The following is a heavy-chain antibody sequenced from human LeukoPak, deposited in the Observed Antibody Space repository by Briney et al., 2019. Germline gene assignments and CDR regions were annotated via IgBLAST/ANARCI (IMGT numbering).Heavy chain of an antibody. CDR1: GGSISSGSYY. Sequence: SETLSLTCTVSGGSISSGSYYWSWIRQPAGKGLEWIGRIYTSGSTNYNPSLKSRVTISVDTSKNQFSLKLSSVIAADTAVYYCARTTEGYCSSASCFGFSYSYYMDVWGKGTTVTISS. CDR3: ARTTEGYCSSASCFGFSYSYYMDV. CDR2: IYTSGST. V-gene: IGHV4-61*02. J-gene: IGHJ6*03. D-gene: IGHD2-2*01.